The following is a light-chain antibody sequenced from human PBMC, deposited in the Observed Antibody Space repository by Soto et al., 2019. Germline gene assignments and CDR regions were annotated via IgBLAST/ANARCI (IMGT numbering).Light chain of an antibody. CDR2: DAS. V-gene: IGKV3-20*01. Sequence: ETVLTQSPGTLSLSPGERATLSCRASQIVSTSYLAWYQHKPGQAPRVLIYDASSRATGIPDRFSGSGSGTDFTLTISRLEPEDFAVYYCQQYGSSPYTFGQGTKLEI. CDR1: QIVSTSY. CDR3: QQYGSSPYT. J-gene: IGKJ2*01.